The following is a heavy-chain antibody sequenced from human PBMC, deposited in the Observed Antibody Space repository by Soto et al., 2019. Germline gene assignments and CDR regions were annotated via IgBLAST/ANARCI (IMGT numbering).Heavy chain of an antibody. D-gene: IGHD2-21*02. CDR2: ISSSSSTI. Sequence: GGSLRLSCAASGFTFSSYSMNWVRQAPGKGLEWVSYISSSSSTIYYADSVKGRFTISRDNAKNSLYLQMNSLRDEDTAVYYCARDGAPVVVTAIAYYYYGMDVWGQGTTVTVSS. CDR3: ARDGAPVVVTAIAYYYYGMDV. J-gene: IGHJ6*02. CDR1: GFTFSSYS. V-gene: IGHV3-48*02.